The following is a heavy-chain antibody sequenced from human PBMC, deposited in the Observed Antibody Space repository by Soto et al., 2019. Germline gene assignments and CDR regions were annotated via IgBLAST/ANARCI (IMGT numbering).Heavy chain of an antibody. CDR2: IYYSGST. CDR1: GGSISSYY. CDR3: ASFGNGYPFFDC. J-gene: IGHJ4*02. D-gene: IGHD5-12*01. Sequence: PSETLSLTCTVSGGSISSYYWSWIRQPPGKGLEWIGYIYYSGSTNYNPSLKSRVTISVDTSKNQFSLKLSSVTAADTAVYYCASFGNGYPFFDCWGQGTLVTVSS. V-gene: IGHV4-59*01.